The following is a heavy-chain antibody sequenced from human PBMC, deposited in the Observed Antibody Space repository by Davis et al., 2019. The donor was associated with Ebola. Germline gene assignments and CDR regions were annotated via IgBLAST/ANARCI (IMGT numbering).Heavy chain of an antibody. D-gene: IGHD3-9*01. CDR2: ISGSGGST. V-gene: IGHV3-23*01. Sequence: GESLKISCAASGFTFSSYAMSWVRQAPGKGLEWVSGISGSGGSTYYADSVKGRFTISRDNSKNTLYLQMNSLRAEDTAIYYCAKGNQAGYPTTFDYWGQGTLVTVSS. J-gene: IGHJ4*02. CDR1: GFTFSSYA. CDR3: AKGNQAGYPTTFDY.